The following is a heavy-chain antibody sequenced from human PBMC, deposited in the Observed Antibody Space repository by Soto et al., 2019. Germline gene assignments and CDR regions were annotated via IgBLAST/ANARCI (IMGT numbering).Heavy chain of an antibody. V-gene: IGHV3-23*01. D-gene: IGHD2-15*01. CDR3: AKRRGAGGHFDY. CDR1: VFTFSSYA. CDR2: VSIGGST. J-gene: IGHJ4*02. Sequence: PGGSLRLSCAASVFTFSSYAMVWVRQGPGKGLEWVAVVSIGGSTHYADSVRGRFTISRDNSKNTLSLQMNSLTAEDTAVYFCAKRRGAGGHFDYWGQGALVTVSS.